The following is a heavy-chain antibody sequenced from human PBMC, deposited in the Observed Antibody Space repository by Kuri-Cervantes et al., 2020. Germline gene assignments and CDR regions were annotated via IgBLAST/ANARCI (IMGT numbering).Heavy chain of an antibody. Sequence: SVKVSCKASGYTFTYRYLHWVRQAPGQALEWMGWITPFNGNTNYAQKLQGRVTMTTDTSTSTAYMELRSLRSDDTAVYYCARGSVSCSGGSCYSLWGQGTLVTVSS. CDR1: GYTFTYRY. V-gene: IGHV1-45*02. CDR3: ARGSVSCSGGSCYSL. D-gene: IGHD2-15*01. J-gene: IGHJ4*02. CDR2: ITPFNGNT.